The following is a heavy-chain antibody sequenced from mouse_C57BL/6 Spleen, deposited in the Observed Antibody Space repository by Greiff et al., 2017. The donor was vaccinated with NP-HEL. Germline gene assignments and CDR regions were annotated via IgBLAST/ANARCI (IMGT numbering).Heavy chain of an antibody. CDR2: IYPGSGST. D-gene: IGHD2-2*01. CDR1: GYTFTSYW. Sequence: VQLQQSGAELVKPGASVKMSCKASGYTFTSYWITWVKQRPGQGLEWIGDIYPGSGSTNYNEKFKSKATLTVDTSSSTAYMQLSSLTSEDSAVYYWSRVSYGYDPYAMGYWGQGTSVTVSS. V-gene: IGHV1-55*01. CDR3: SRVSYGYDPYAMGY. J-gene: IGHJ4*01.